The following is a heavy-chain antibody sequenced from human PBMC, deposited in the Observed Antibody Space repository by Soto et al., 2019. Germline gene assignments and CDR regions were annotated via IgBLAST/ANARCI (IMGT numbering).Heavy chain of an antibody. D-gene: IGHD3-10*01. J-gene: IGHJ6*02. V-gene: IGHV4-31*03. CDR3: ARTTMVRVNYYYYGMDV. CDR1: GGSISSGGDY. CDR2: IYYSGST. Sequence: PSETLSLTCTVSGGSISSGGDYWSWIRQHPGKGLEWIGYIYYSGSTYYNPSLKSRVTISVDTSKNQFSLKLSSVTAADTAVYYCARTTMVRVNYYYYGMDVWGQGTTVTVSS.